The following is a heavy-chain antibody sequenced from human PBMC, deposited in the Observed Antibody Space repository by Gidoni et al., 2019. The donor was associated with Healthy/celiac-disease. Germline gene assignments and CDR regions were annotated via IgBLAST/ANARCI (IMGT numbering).Heavy chain of an antibody. CDR1: GFSLSTSGMC. CDR3: ARIYYYDSSGYYGGYYFDY. V-gene: IGHV2-70*01. D-gene: IGHD3-22*01. CDR2: IDWDDDK. J-gene: IGHJ4*02. Sequence: QVTLRESGPALVKPTQTLTLTCTFSGFSLSTSGMCVSWIRQPPGKALEWLALIDWDDDKYYSTSLKTRLTISKDTSKNQVVLTMTNMDPVDTATYYCARIYYYDSSGYYGGYYFDYWGQGTLVTVSS.